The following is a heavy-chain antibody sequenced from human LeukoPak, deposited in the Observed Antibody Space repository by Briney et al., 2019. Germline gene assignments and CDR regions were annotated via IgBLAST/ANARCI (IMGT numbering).Heavy chain of an antibody. CDR3: ARHHPDSYGYSERYYYYYMDV. D-gene: IGHD5-18*01. CDR2: IYTSGST. V-gene: IGHV4-4*07. Sequence: PSETLSLTCTVSGGSISSYYWSWIRQPAGKGLEWIGRIYTSGSTNYNPSLKSRVTISVDKSKNQFSLKLSSVTAADTAVYYCARHHPDSYGYSERYYYYYMDVWGKGTTVTVSS. CDR1: GGSISSYY. J-gene: IGHJ6*03.